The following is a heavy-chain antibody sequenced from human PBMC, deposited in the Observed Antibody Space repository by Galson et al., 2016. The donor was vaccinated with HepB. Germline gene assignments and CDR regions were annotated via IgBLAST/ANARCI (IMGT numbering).Heavy chain of an antibody. D-gene: IGHD1-26*01. V-gene: IGHV3-30*18. CDR2: ISYDGSNQ. J-gene: IGHJ5*02. CDR1: GFTFSSYG. Sequence: SLRLSCAASGFTFSSYGMHWVRQAPGKGLEWVAVISYDGSNQYYVDSVKGRFTISRDNSMDTIDLQMNSLRSEDTAIYYCAKGDTGSYWGRFDPWGQGTLVIVST. CDR3: AKGDTGSYWGRFDP.